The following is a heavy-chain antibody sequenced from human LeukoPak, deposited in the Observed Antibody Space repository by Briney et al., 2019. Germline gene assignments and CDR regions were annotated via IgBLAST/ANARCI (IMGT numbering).Heavy chain of an antibody. J-gene: IGHJ5*02. D-gene: IGHD5-12*01. CDR2: IYYSGST. Sequence: SETLSLTCTVSGGSISSSYWSWIRQPPGKGLEWIGYIYYSGSTNYNPSLKSRVTISVDTSKNQFSLKVNSVTAADTAVYYCARDLSGYDYGDWFDPWGQGTLVTVSS. V-gene: IGHV4-59*12. CDR1: GGSISSSY. CDR3: ARDLSGYDYGDWFDP.